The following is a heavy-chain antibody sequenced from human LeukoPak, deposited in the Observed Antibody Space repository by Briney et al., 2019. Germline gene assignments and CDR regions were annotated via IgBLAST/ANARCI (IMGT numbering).Heavy chain of an antibody. CDR3: AKEAAAGTLNY. D-gene: IGHD6-13*01. J-gene: IGHJ4*02. CDR1: GFTFSSYW. Sequence: GGSLRLSCAASGFTFSSYWMSWVRQAPGKGLEWVANIKQDGSEKYYVDSVKGRFTISRDNSKNTLYLQMNSLRAEDTAVYYCAKEAAAGTLNYWGQGTLVTVSS. CDR2: IKQDGSEK. V-gene: IGHV3-7*03.